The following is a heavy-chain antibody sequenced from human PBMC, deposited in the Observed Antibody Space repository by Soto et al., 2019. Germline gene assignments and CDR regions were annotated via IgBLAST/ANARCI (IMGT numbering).Heavy chain of an antibody. V-gene: IGHV3-9*01. CDR3: XXXXXXGSIDD. D-gene: IGHD3-10*01. Sequence: VQVVASGGGLVQPGRSLRLSCAVSGFRFEQYVMHWVRQAPGKGLECVSTVSPTGDTVAYADSVEGRFTVSRDNAKNXXXXXXXXXXGXXXXXXXXXXXXXXGSIDDWGQGTLVTVSS. J-gene: IGHJ4*02. CDR2: VSPTGDTV. CDR1: GFRFEQYV.